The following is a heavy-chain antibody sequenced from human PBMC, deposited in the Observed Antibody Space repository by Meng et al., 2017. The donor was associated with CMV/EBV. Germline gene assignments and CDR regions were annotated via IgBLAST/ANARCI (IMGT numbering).Heavy chain of an antibody. D-gene: IGHD3-3*01. J-gene: IGHJ3*02. CDR2: INHSGST. V-gene: IGHV4-34*01. CDR1: GYY. CDR3: ARGEMPSYYDFWSGYFNAVDI. Sequence: GYYWSWIRPPPGKGLEWIGEINHSGSTNYNPSLKSRVTISVDTSKNQFSLKLSSVTAADTAVYYCARGEMPSYYDFWSGYFNAVDIWGQGTMVTVSS.